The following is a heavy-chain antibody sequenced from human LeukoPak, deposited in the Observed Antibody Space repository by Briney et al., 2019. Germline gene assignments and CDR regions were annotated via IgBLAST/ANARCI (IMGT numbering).Heavy chain of an antibody. D-gene: IGHD2-15*01. CDR3: AKDLSGSSSVVVVAAKHDY. Sequence: GGSLRLSCAASGFTFSSYAMSWVRQAPGKGLEWVSAISGSGGSTYYADSVKGRFAISRDNSKNTLYLQMNSLRAEDTAVYYCAKDLSGSSSVVVVAAKHDYWGQGTLVTVSS. V-gene: IGHV3-23*01. CDR1: GFTFSSYA. CDR2: ISGSGGST. J-gene: IGHJ4*02.